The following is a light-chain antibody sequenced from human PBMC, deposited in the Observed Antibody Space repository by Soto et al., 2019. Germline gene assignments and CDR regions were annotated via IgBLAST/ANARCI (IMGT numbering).Light chain of an antibody. Sequence: QAVVTQPPSASGTPGQRVTISCSGSSSNIGSNTVNWYQQLPGTAPRLLIYRNNQRPSWVPDRFSGAKSGTSSSLASSGLQSEDEAYYYWAAWDDSLNGNVFGTGTKLTVL. V-gene: IGLV1-44*01. CDR1: SSNIGSNT. J-gene: IGLJ1*01. CDR3: AAWDDSLNGNV. CDR2: RNN.